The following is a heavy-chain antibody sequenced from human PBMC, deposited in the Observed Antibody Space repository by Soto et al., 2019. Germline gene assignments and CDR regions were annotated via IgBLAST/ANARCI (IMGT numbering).Heavy chain of an antibody. D-gene: IGHD6-13*01. CDR2: TRNKANSYTT. CDR3: ARELEAAAGFDY. Sequence: PXGSLRLSCAASGFTFSDHYMDWVRQAPGKGLEWVGRTRNKANSYTTEYAASVKGRFTISRDDSKNSLYLQMNSLKTEDTAVYYCARELEAAAGFDYWGQGTLVTVSS. J-gene: IGHJ4*02. CDR1: GFTFSDHY. V-gene: IGHV3-72*01.